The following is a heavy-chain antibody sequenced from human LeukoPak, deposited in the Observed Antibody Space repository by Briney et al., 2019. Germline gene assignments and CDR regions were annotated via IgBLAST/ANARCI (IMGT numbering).Heavy chain of an antibody. CDR3: AMETTGEFDY. V-gene: IGHV3-53*01. Sequence: LAGGSLRLSCAASGFTFSSYWMSWVRQAPGKGLEWVSVIYSGGSTYYADSVKGRFIISRDNSKSTLYLQMNSLRAEDTAVYYCAMETTGEFDYWGQGILVTVSS. D-gene: IGHD1-1*01. J-gene: IGHJ4*02. CDR1: GFTFSSYW. CDR2: IYSGGST.